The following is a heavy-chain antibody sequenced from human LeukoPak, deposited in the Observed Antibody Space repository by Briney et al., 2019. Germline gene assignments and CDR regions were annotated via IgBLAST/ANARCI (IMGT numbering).Heavy chain of an antibody. Sequence: GGSLRLSRAPSGFTFSTSWMHWVRQAPGKGLVGVSRINTDGNTRDYADSVKGRFTISRENAKNTLYLQMNSLRAEDTAVYYCVRDMGYYDKVWGQGTLVTVSS. CDR1: GFTFSTSW. D-gene: IGHD3-22*01. V-gene: IGHV3-74*01. J-gene: IGHJ4*02. CDR2: INTDGNTR. CDR3: VRDMGYYDKV.